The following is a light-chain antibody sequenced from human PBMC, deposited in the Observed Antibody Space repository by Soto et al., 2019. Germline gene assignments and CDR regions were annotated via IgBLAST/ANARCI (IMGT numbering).Light chain of an antibody. V-gene: IGKV3-15*01. Sequence: VLTQSPGTLSLSPGERATLSCRASQSVSSSSLAWYQQRPGQAPRLLIYGASTRATGIPARFSGSGSGTEFTLTISSLQSEDFAVYYCQQYNNWWTFGQGTKVDIK. CDR1: QSVSSS. CDR3: QQYNNWWT. CDR2: GAS. J-gene: IGKJ1*01.